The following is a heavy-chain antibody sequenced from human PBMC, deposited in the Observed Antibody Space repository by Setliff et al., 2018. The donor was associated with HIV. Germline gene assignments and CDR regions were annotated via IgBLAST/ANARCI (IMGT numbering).Heavy chain of an antibody. D-gene: IGHD3-10*01. CDR3: SRSGVPPYYYYGMDV. CDR2: INSYNGNT. V-gene: IGHV1-18*04. Sequence: GASVKVSCKASGYTSTTYGVNWVRQAPGQGLEWMGWINSYNGNTKFAQKFQGRVTMTTDTSTTTAFTELRSLKADDTGIYYCSRSGVPPYYYYGMDVWGQGTTVTVSS. J-gene: IGHJ6*02. CDR1: GYTSTTYG.